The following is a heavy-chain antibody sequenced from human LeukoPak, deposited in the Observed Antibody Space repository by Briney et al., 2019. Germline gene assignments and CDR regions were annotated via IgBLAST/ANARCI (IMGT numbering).Heavy chain of an antibody. Sequence: GGSLRLSCAASGFTFSNYAMSWVRQAPGKGLEWVSVISGSGGSTYYADSVKGRFTISRDNSKNTLYLQMNSLRAEDTAVYYCARDWRSSGWYHFDYWGQGTLVTVSS. CDR2: ISGSGGST. V-gene: IGHV3-23*01. D-gene: IGHD6-19*01. CDR3: ARDWRSSGWYHFDY. J-gene: IGHJ4*02. CDR1: GFTFSNYA.